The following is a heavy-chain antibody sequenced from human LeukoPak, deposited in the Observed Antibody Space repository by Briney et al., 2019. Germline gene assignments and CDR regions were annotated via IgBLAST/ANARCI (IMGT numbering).Heavy chain of an antibody. D-gene: IGHD6-19*01. CDR3: ARECIAVAGTRWFDP. Sequence: GASVKASCKASGYTFTGYYMHWVRQAPGQGLEWMGWINPNSGGTNYAQKFQGRVTMTRDTSISTAYMELSRLRSDDTAVYYCARECIAVAGTRWFDPWGRGTLVTVSS. V-gene: IGHV1-2*02. CDR1: GYTFTGYY. CDR2: INPNSGGT. J-gene: IGHJ5*02.